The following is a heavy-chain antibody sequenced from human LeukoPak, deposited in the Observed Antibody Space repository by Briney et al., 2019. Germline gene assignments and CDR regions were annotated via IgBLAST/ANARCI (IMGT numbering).Heavy chain of an antibody. J-gene: IGHJ4*02. CDR2: ISGSGDST. V-gene: IGHV3-23*01. D-gene: IGHD6-13*01. CDR1: GFTLSSYA. Sequence: GGSLRLSCAASGFTLSSYAMSWVRQAPGKGLEWVSAISGSGDSTYYGDSVKGRFTISRDNSKNTLYLQMNSLRAEDTAVYYCAKTRPLDSSSWSHGDYWGQGTLVTVSS. CDR3: AKTRPLDSSSWSHGDY.